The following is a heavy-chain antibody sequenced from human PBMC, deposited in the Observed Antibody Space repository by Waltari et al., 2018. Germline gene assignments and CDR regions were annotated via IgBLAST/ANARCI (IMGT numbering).Heavy chain of an antibody. V-gene: IGHV4-59*01. CDR3: ARDMVDCSSTSCYEPYWYFDL. J-gene: IGHJ2*01. Sequence: QLQGSGPGLVKPPETLSLTCTVSGGSISSYYRSCLRPPPGKGPGWIGYIYYSGSTNDNPSRKRRVTISVDTSKNQFSLKLSSVTAADTAVYYCARDMVDCSSTSCYEPYWYFDLWGRGTLVTVSS. D-gene: IGHD2-2*01. CDR2: IYYSGST. CDR1: GGSISSYY.